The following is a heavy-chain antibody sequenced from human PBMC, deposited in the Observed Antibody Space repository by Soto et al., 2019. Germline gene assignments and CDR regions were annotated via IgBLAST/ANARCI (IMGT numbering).Heavy chain of an antibody. V-gene: IGHV3-11*01. D-gene: IGHD3-22*01. Sequence: GVSLRLSCSASGFTFSDSYMSWIRQAPGKGLEWVSYISSSDSIIYYSDSVKGRFIISRDNAKNSLYLQMNSLRAEDTAVYYCASDLGYDGSRGYLDYWGQGTLLTVSS. CDR1: GFTFSDSY. CDR3: ASDLGYDGSRGYLDY. J-gene: IGHJ4*02. CDR2: ISSSDSII.